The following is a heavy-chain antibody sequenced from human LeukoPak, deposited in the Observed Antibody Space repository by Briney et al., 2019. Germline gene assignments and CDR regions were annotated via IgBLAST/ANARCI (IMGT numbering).Heavy chain of an antibody. V-gene: IGHV3-30*02. Sequence: GGSLTLSCAASGFTFSTYGMHWVRQAPGKGLEWVAFIRLDGVTTYHADSVKGRFTISRDNSKNTLYLQMNSLRTEDTAMYYCAKGYDTRHWGQGTLVIVSS. CDR1: GFTFSTYG. J-gene: IGHJ1*01. CDR2: IRLDGVTT. D-gene: IGHD3-9*01. CDR3: AKGYDTRH.